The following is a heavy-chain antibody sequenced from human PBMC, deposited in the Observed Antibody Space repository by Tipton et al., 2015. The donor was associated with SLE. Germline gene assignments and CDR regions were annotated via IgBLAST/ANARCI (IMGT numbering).Heavy chain of an antibody. CDR2: IYYSGST. V-gene: IGHV4-39*07. Sequence: TLSLTCTVSGGSINTGGYYWGWIRQPPGKGLEWIGSIYYSGSTYYNPSLKSRFTISVDTSKNQFSLKLSSVTAADTAVYYCARCYSNYEYFQHWGQGTLVTVSS. D-gene: IGHD4-11*01. J-gene: IGHJ1*01. CDR1: GGSINTGGYY. CDR3: ARCYSNYEYFQH.